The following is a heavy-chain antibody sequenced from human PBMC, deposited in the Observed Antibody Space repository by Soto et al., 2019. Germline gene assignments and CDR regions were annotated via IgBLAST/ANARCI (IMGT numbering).Heavy chain of an antibody. D-gene: IGHD2-8*02. V-gene: IGHV4-34*01. CDR1: DGSFSGYS. J-gene: IGHJ4*02. CDR3: ARDKITGLFDY. CDR2: INHSGST. Sequence: QVQLLQWGAGLLKPSETLSLTCAVYDGSFSGYSWTWIRQPPGTGLEWIGEINHSGSTNYNPSLKSRVTISVDTSKNQFSLKLTSVTAADTAVYYCARDKITGLFDYWGQGTQVTVSS.